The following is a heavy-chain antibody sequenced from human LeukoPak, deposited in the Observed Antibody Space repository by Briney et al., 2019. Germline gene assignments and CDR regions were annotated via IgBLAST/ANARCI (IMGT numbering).Heavy chain of an antibody. CDR3: AKDMLIVVVITLDY. CDR1: RFTFSSYA. Sequence: GGSLRLSCAASRFTFSSYAMRWVRQTPGKGLEWVSAISGSGGSTYYADSVKGRFTISRDNSKNTLYLQMNSLRAEDTAVYYCAKDMLIVVVITLDYWGQGTLVTVSS. D-gene: IGHD3-22*01. CDR2: ISGSGGST. V-gene: IGHV3-23*01. J-gene: IGHJ4*02.